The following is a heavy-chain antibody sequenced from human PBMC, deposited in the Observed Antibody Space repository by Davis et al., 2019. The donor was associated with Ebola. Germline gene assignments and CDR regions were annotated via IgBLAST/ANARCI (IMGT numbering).Heavy chain of an antibody. CDR3: ARLVGNDFWSGYYTTPSNWFDP. V-gene: IGHV5-51*01. D-gene: IGHD3-3*01. CDR1: GYSFTSYW. J-gene: IGHJ5*02. Sequence: PGGSLRLSCKGSGYSFTSYWIGWVRQMPGKGLEWMGIIYPGDSDTRYSPSFQGQVTISADKSISTAYLQWSSLKASDTAMYYCARLVGNDFWSGYYTTPSNWFDPWGQGTLVTVSS. CDR2: IYPGDSDT.